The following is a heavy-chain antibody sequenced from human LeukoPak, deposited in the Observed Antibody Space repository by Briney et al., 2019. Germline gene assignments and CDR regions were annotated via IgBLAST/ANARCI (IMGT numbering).Heavy chain of an antibody. D-gene: IGHD3-16*01. CDR2: INWNGGST. J-gene: IGHJ6*03. Sequence: GGSLRLSCAASGFTVSDNYMSWVRQAPGKGLEWVSGINWNGGSTGYADSVKGRFTISRDNAKNRLDLQMNSLRAEDTALYYCARAGDRYYYYYMDVWGKGTTVTVSS. V-gene: IGHV3-20*04. CDR1: GFTVSDNY. CDR3: ARAGDRYYYYYMDV.